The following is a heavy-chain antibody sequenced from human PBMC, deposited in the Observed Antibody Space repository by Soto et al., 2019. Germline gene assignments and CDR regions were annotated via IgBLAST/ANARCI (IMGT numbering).Heavy chain of an antibody. CDR3: ARNMDYYYGPGSGNGHGF. CDR1: GYTFTAYY. V-gene: IGHV1-2*02. J-gene: IGHJ6*02. Sequence: QVQLVQSGAELKDPGDSVRVSCEASGYTFTAYYIHWVRQAPGQVLEWMGWINPRFGDTSYAQDFQGRVSMTRDTSISTVYMELSRLTSDDTAIYYCARNMDYYYGPGSGNGHGFWGQGTTVTVFS. D-gene: IGHD3-10*01. CDR2: INPRFGDT.